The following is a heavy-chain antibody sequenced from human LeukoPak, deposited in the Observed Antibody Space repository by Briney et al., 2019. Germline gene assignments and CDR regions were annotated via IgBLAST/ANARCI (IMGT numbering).Heavy chain of an antibody. CDR1: GYTFTSYG. CDR3: ARAERGKVAGWKYYYYYYMDV. V-gene: IGHV1-18*01. J-gene: IGHJ6*03. Sequence: GASVKVSCKASGYTFTSYGISWVRQAPGQGLEWMGWISAYNGNTNYAQKLQGRVTMATDTSTSTAYMELRSLRSDDTAVYYCARAERGKVAGWKYYYYYYMDVWGKGTTVTISS. D-gene: IGHD6-19*01. CDR2: ISAYNGNT.